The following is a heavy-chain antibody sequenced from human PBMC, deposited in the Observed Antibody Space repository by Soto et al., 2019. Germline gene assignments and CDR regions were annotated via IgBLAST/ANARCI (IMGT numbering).Heavy chain of an antibody. CDR3: ARRISWYYFDS. CDR1: GYSFNRYW. Sequence: GASLKISCQASGYSFNRYWIGWVRQMPGQGLEWMGVILPDDSDIRHSPAFRGQVTISADKSINTVYLQYTGLKASDTATYYCARRISWYYFDSWGQGTPVTVSS. D-gene: IGHD1-1*01. CDR2: ILPDDSDI. V-gene: IGHV5-51*01. J-gene: IGHJ4*02.